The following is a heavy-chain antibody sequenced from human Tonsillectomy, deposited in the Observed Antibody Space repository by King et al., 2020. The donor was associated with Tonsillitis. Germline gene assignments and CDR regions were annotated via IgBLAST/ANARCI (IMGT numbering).Heavy chain of an antibody. CDR2: IKSKTDGGTT. D-gene: IGHD3-9*01. Sequence: VQLVESGGGLVRPGGSLRLSCAASEFTFSNACMSWVRQAPGKGLEWVGRIKSKTDGGTTDYAVPVRGRFTISRDDSKDTLYLQMNNLKTEDTAVYYCTTDQPGYYAWEESWFEPWGQGTLVTVSA. CDR3: TTDQPGYYAWEESWFEP. J-gene: IGHJ5*02. CDR1: EFTFSNAC. V-gene: IGHV3-15*01.